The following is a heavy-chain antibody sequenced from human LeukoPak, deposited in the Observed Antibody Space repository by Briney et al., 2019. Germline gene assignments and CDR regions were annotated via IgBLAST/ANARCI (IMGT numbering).Heavy chain of an antibody. CDR2: IKQDGGEK. CDR3: AREDYYGSGNYVAWGGPFDV. Sequence: QPGGSLRLSCAASGFPFSSYWMTWVRQAPGKGLEWVANIKQDGGEKYYVDSVKGRFTISRDNAKNSEYLQMNSLRAEDTAAYYCAREDYYGSGNYVAWGGPFDVWGQGTTVTVSS. D-gene: IGHD3-10*01. CDR1: GFPFSSYW. J-gene: IGHJ3*01. V-gene: IGHV3-7*01.